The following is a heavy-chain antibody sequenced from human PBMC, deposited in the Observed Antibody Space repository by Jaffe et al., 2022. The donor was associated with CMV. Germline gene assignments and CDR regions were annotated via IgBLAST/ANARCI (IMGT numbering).Heavy chain of an antibody. CDR2: ISGPGSTI. CDR3: ARDYGDNSDAFDI. J-gene: IGHJ3*02. CDR1: GFTFSSYE. Sequence: EVQLVESGGGLVEPGGSLRLSCEGSGFTFSSYEMNWVRQAPGQGLEWISYISGPGSTIRLADSVKGRFTISRDNARNSLHLQMSSLGVEDTAVYYCARDYGDNSDAFDIWGQGTMVTVSS. V-gene: IGHV3-48*03. D-gene: IGHD2-21*01.